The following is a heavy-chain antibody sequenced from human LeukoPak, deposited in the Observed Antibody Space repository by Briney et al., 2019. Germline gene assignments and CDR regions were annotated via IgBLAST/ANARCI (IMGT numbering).Heavy chain of an antibody. D-gene: IGHD6-19*01. Sequence: SETLSLTCTVSGGSISSYYWSWIRQPPGKGLEWIGYIYYSGSTYYNPSLKSRVTISVDTSKNQFSLKLSSVTAADTAVYYCARDPIAVAGRVFDYWGQGTLVTVSS. J-gene: IGHJ4*02. V-gene: IGHV4-59*12. CDR1: GGSISSYY. CDR3: ARDPIAVAGRVFDY. CDR2: IYYSGST.